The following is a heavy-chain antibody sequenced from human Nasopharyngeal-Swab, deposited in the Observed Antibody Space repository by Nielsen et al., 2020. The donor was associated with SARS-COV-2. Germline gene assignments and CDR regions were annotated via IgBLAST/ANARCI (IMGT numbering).Heavy chain of an antibody. J-gene: IGHJ4*02. D-gene: IGHD3-10*01. CDR3: AKDGGTSITMVRGVMVAHY. CDR1: GFTFSSYA. CDR2: IGGSGGST. Sequence: GESLKISCAASGFTFSSYAMSWVRQAPGKGLEWVSAIGGSGGSTYYSDSVKGRFTISRDNSKNTLYLQMNSLRAEDTAVYYCAKDGGTSITMVRGVMVAHYWGQGTLVTVSS. V-gene: IGHV3-23*01.